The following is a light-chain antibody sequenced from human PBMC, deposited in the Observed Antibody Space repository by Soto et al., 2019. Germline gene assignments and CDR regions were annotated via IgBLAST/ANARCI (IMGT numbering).Light chain of an antibody. J-gene: IGKJ5*01. CDR3: MQGTHWPIT. CDR1: QSLLSSNGYNY. Sequence: DIVMTQSPLSLPVTPGEPASISCRSTQSLLSSNGYNYVDWYLQKPGQSPQLLIYLGSNRASGVPDRFSGSGSGTDFTLRITRVEAEDVGVYHCMQGTHWPITFGQGTRLEIK. V-gene: IGKV2-28*01. CDR2: LGS.